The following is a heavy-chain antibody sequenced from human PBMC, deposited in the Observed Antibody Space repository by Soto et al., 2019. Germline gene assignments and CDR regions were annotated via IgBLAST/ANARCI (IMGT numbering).Heavy chain of an antibody. D-gene: IGHD6-13*01. Sequence: GASVKVSCEASGYTFTGYYMHWVRQAPGQGLEWMGWINPNSGGTNYAQKFQGWVTMTRDTSISTAYMELSRLRSDDTAVYYCARGRPSTVAAGTRSPFYMDVWGKGTTVTVSS. V-gene: IGHV1-2*04. CDR3: ARGRPSTVAAGTRSPFYMDV. CDR1: GYTFTGYY. CDR2: INPNSGGT. J-gene: IGHJ6*03.